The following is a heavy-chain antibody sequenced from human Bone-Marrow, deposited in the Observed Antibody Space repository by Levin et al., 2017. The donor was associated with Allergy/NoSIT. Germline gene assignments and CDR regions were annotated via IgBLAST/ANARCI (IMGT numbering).Heavy chain of an antibody. CDR1: GGSISSSTW. V-gene: IGHV4-4*02. Sequence: SCTVSGGSISSSTWWSWVRQSPGQGLEWIGEIYHGGRTNYNPSLKSRVSMSVDKSKSQFSLKLSSVTAADTAVYYCARDPLDYGTNSGNYWGQGTLVTVSS. CDR3: ARDPLDYGTNSGNY. D-gene: IGHD4-17*01. J-gene: IGHJ4*02. CDR2: IYHGGRT.